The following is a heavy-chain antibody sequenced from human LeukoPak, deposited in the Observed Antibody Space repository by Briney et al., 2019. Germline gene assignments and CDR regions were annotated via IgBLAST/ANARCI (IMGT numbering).Heavy chain of an antibody. J-gene: IGHJ4*02. Sequence: PGGSLRLSCAASGFTVSSNYMSWVRQAPGKGLEWVSVIYSGGSTYYADSVKGRFTISRDNSKNTLYLQMNSLRAEDTAVYYCARDGMFREGSGSYWADYWGQGTLVTVSS. CDR3: ARDGMFREGSGSYWADY. CDR1: GFTVSSNY. V-gene: IGHV3-53*01. CDR2: IYSGGST. D-gene: IGHD1-26*01.